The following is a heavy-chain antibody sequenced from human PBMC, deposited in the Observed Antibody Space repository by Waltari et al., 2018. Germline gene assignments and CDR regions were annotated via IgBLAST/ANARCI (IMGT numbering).Heavy chain of an antibody. CDR1: GGSISSSSYY. Sequence: QLQLQESGPGLVKPSETLSLTCTVSGGSISSSSYYWGWIRQPPGKGLEWIGSIYYSGSTYYNPSLKSRVTISVDTSKNQFSLKLSSVTAADTAVYYCARHPVAGPYYFDYWGKGTTVTVSS. CDR2: IYYSGST. CDR3: ARHPVAGPYYFDY. V-gene: IGHV4-39*01. J-gene: IGHJ4*03. D-gene: IGHD6-19*01.